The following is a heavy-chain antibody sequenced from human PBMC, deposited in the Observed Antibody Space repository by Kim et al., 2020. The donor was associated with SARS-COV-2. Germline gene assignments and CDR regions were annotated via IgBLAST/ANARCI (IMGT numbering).Heavy chain of an antibody. CDR3: ARGYIFPVYYMDV. J-gene: IGHJ6*03. CDR1: GFTFSSYA. D-gene: IGHD1-1*01. CDR2: ISYDGSNK. V-gene: IGHV3-30-3*01. Sequence: GGSLRLSCAASGFTFSSYAMHWVRQAPGKGLEWVAVISYDGSNKYYADSVKGRFTISRDNSKNTLYLQMNSLRAEDTAVYYCARGYIFPVYYMDVWGKGT.